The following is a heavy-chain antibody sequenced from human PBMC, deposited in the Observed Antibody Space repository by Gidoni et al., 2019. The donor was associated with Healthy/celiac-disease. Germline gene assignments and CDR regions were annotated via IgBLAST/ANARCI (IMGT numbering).Heavy chain of an antibody. CDR3: AKDKDYVGFTTIDY. D-gene: IGHD4-17*01. CDR2: ISWNSGSI. CDR1: GLTFDDYA. Sequence: EVQLVESGGGLVQPGWSLRLSCAAAGLTFDDYAMHWVRQAPGKGLEWVSGISWNSGSIGYADSVKGRFTISRDNAKNSLYLQMNSLRAEDTALYYCAKDKDYVGFTTIDYWGQGTLVTVSS. V-gene: IGHV3-9*01. J-gene: IGHJ4*02.